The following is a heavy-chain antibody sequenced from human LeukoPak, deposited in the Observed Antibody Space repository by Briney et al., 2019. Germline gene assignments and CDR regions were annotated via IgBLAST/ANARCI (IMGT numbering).Heavy chain of an antibody. D-gene: IGHD2-21*02. CDR3: ARGRYCGGDCYSWGFDY. J-gene: IGHJ4*02. V-gene: IGHV3-30-3*01. Sequence: SGGSLRLSCAASGFTFSSYAMHCVRQAPGKGLEWVAVISYDGSNKYYADSVKGRFTISRDNSKNTLYLQMNSLRAEDTAVYYCARGRYCGGDCYSWGFDYWGQGTLVTVSS. CDR2: ISYDGSNK. CDR1: GFTFSSYA.